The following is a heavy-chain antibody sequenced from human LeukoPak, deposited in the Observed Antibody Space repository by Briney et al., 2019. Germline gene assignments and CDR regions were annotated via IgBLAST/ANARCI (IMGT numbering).Heavy chain of an antibody. CDR1: GYTFTSYG. CDR2: ISAYNGNT. V-gene: IGHV1-18*01. CDR3: ARRVITGTTKGWFGP. J-gene: IGHJ5*02. D-gene: IGHD1-7*01. Sequence: ASVKVSCKASGYTFTSYGISWVRQAPGQGLEWMGWISAYNGNTNYAQKLQGRVTMTTDTSTSTAYMELRSLRSDDTAVYYCARRVITGTTKGWFGPWGQGTLVTVSS.